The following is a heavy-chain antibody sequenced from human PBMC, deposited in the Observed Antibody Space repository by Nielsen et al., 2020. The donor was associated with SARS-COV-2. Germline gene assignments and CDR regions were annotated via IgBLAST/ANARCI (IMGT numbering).Heavy chain of an antibody. CDR2: ISSSSTYI. CDR1: GFTLSNDV. Sequence: GESLKISCAACGFTLSNDVMNWVRQAPGKGLEWVSSISSSSTYIYYADSVKGRFTISRDNAENSLYLHMNSLRAEDTAVYYCAREWGYSETAFDMWGQGTMVTVSS. J-gene: IGHJ3*02. D-gene: IGHD3-9*01. V-gene: IGHV3-21*01. CDR3: AREWGYSETAFDM.